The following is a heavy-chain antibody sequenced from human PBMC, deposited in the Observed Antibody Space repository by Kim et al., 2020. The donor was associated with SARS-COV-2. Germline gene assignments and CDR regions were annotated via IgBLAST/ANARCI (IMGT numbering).Heavy chain of an antibody. D-gene: IGHD3-16*01. J-gene: IGHJ5*02. CDR3: ARKGSEGGWFDP. V-gene: IGHV4-39*01. Sequence: SSTPSPKGRVTISVETSKNQFSLKLGSVTAADTAVYYCARKGSEGGWFDPWGQGTLVTVSS.